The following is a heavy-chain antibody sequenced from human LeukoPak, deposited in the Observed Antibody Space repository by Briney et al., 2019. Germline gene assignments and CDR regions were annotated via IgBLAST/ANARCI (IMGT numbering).Heavy chain of an antibody. CDR3: ARDRYYYGSGSYPLNY. V-gene: IGHV4-4*07. CDR1: GGSISSYY. CDR2: IYTSGST. Sequence: PSETLSLTCTVSGGSISSYYWRWIRQPAGKGLEWIGRIYTSGSTNYNPSLKSRVTMSVDTSKNQFSLKLSSVTAADTAVYYCARDRYYYGSGSYPLNYWGQGTLVTVSS. J-gene: IGHJ4*02. D-gene: IGHD3-10*01.